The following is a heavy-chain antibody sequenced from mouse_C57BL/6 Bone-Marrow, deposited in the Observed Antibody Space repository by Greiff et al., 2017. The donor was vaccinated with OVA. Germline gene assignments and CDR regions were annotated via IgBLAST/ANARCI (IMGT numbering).Heavy chain of an antibody. CDR2: IYPRSGNT. Sequence: QVQLQQSGAELARPGASVKLSCKASGYTFTSYGISWVKQRTGQGLEWIGEIYPRSGNTYYNEKFKGKATLTADKYSSTAYMLLSSLTSEDSAVYFCASPYDYDAMDYWGQGTSVTVSS. J-gene: IGHJ4*01. CDR3: ASPYDYDAMDY. V-gene: IGHV1-81*01. CDR1: GYTFTSYG.